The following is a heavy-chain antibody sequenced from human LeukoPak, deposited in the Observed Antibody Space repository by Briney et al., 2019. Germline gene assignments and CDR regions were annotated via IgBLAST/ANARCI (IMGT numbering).Heavy chain of an antibody. Sequence: PGGSLRLSCAASGFTFSSYWMSWVRQAPGKGLEWVANIKQDGSEKYYVDSVKGRFTISRDNAKNSLYPQVNSLRAEDTAVYYCARVVYSSSWSMWGNVDHYYYYMDVWGKGTTVTVSS. D-gene: IGHD6-13*01. CDR3: ARVVYSSSWSMWGNVDHYYYYMDV. J-gene: IGHJ6*03. CDR1: GFTFSSYW. V-gene: IGHV3-7*01. CDR2: IKQDGSEK.